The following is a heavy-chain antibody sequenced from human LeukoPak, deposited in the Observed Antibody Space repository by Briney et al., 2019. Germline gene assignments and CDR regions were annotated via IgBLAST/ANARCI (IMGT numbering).Heavy chain of an antibody. CDR3: ARRGYSYGFRDSYYFDY. D-gene: IGHD5-18*01. Sequence: SETLSLTCTVSGDSISSYYWAWIRQPPGKGLEWIGYIYYSGSTNYNPSLKSRVTVSVDTSTNQFSLKLSSVTAADTAVYYCARRGYSYGFRDSYYFDYWGQGTLVTVSP. CDR1: GDSISSYY. V-gene: IGHV4-59*01. CDR2: IYYSGST. J-gene: IGHJ4*02.